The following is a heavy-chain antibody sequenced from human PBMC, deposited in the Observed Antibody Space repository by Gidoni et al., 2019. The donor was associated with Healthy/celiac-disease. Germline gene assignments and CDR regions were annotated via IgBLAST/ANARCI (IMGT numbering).Heavy chain of an antibody. J-gene: IGHJ5*02. CDR1: GYSISSGYY. D-gene: IGHD1-26*01. Sequence: QVQLQESGPGLVKPSETLSLTCAVSGYSISSGYYWGWIRQPPGKGLEWIGSIYHSGSTYYNPSLKSRVTISVDTSKNQFSLKLSSVTAADTAVYYCASGSYYVLSWFDPWGQGTLVTVSS. CDR2: IYHSGST. V-gene: IGHV4-38-2*01. CDR3: ASGSYYVLSWFDP.